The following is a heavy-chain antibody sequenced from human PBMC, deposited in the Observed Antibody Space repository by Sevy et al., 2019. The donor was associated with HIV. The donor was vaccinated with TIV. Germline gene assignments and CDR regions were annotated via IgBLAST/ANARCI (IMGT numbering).Heavy chain of an antibody. D-gene: IGHD6-13*01. V-gene: IGHV4-61*02. CDR2: IYTSGST. Sequence: SETLSLTCTVSGGSISSGSYYWSWIRQPAGKGLEWIGRIYTSGSTNYNPSLKSRVTISVDTSKNQFSLKLSSVTAADTAVYYCARLYSSSWYWFDPWGQGTLVTVSS. J-gene: IGHJ5*02. CDR1: GGSISSGSYY. CDR3: ARLYSSSWYWFDP.